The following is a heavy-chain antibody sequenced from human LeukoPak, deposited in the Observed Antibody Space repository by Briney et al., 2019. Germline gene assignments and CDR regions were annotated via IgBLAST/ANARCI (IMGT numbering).Heavy chain of an antibody. V-gene: IGHV3-48*03. J-gene: IGHJ6*04. CDR1: GFTFSSYE. D-gene: IGHD2-2*01. CDR3: ARALYCSSTSCPLYYGMDV. CDR2: ISSSGSAI. Sequence: GGSLRLSCAASGFTFSSYEMNWVGQAPGKGLEWVSYISSSGSAIYYADSVKGRFTISRDNAKNSLYLQMNSLRAEDTAVYYCARALYCSSTSCPLYYGMDVWGRGTTVTVSS.